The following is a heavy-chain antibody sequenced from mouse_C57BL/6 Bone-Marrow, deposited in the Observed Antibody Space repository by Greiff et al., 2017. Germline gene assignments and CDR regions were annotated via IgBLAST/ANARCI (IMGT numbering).Heavy chain of an antibody. Sequence: VKLMESGAELVRPGTSVKVSCKASGYAFTNYLIEWVKQRPGQGLEWIGVINPGSGGTNYNEKFKGKATLTADKSSSTAYMQLSSLTSEDSAVYFCARYYDRSPYWYFDVWGTGTTVTVSS. CDR2: INPGSGGT. CDR1: GYAFTNYL. D-gene: IGHD2-3*01. V-gene: IGHV1-54*01. CDR3: ARYYDRSPYWYFDV. J-gene: IGHJ1*03.